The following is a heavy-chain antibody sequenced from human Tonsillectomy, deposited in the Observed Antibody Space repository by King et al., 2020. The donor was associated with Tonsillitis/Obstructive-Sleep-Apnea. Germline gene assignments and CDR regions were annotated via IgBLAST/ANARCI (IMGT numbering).Heavy chain of an antibody. CDR2: ISSSSSYI. D-gene: IGHD2-2*02. CDR1: GFTFSSYS. V-gene: IGHV3-21*01. Sequence: QLVQSGGGLVKPGGSLRLSCAASGFTFSSYSMNWVRQAPGKGLEWVSSISSSSSYIYYADSVKGRFTISRDNAKNSLYLQMNSLRAEDTAVYSCAGGGYCSSTSCYSNYSYGMDVWGQGTTVTVSS. CDR3: AGGGYCSSTSCYSNYSYGMDV. J-gene: IGHJ6*02.